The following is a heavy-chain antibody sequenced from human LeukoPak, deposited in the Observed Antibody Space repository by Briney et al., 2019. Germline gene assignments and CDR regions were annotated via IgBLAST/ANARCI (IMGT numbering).Heavy chain of an antibody. Sequence: GGSLRLSCAASGFTFNTFNMNWVRQAPGKGLEWVSSINSGGDNIYYADSVKGRFTTSRDNAKNSLSQQLNILRVGDTAVYYCARGHYDVLAASYKWTPDYWGQGTLVTVSS. D-gene: IGHD3-9*01. J-gene: IGHJ4*02. CDR2: INSGGDNI. CDR3: ARGHYDVLAASYKWTPDY. CDR1: GFTFNTFN. V-gene: IGHV3-21*01.